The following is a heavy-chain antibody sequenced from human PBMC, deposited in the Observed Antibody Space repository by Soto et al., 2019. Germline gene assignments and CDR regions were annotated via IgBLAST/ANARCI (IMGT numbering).Heavy chain of an antibody. V-gene: IGHV1-8*01. CDR3: ARRAETNGWNGFGADKYYFDF. D-gene: IGHD1-1*01. J-gene: IGHJ4*02. CDR1: GYTFTSYD. Sequence: QVQLVQSGAEVRKPGASVKVSCEASGYTFTSYDIYWVRQATGQGLECMGWMNTNTGNSGYAQKFQGRVTMTSDTSISTAHMELSSLRSEDTAVYYCARRAETNGWNGFGADKYYFDFWGQGTLVTVSS. CDR2: MNTNTGNS.